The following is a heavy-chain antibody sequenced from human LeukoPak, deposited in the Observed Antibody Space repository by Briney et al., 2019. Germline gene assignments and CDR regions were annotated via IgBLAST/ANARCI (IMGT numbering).Heavy chain of an antibody. D-gene: IGHD3-16*01. CDR2: ISGSGGST. J-gene: IGHJ4*02. V-gene: IGHV3-23*01. CDR1: GFTFSSYA. CDR3: AKAIVQLTKEGEIDY. Sequence: GGSLRLSCAASGFTFSSYAMSWVRQAPGKGLEWVSAISGSGGSTYYADSVKGRFTISRDNSKNTLYLQMNSLRAEETAVYYCAKAIVQLTKEGEIDYWGQGTLVTVSS.